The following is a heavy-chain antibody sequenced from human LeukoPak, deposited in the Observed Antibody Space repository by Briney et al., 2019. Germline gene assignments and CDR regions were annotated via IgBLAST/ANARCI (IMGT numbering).Heavy chain of an antibody. Sequence: LTGGSLRLSCAASGFTFSSNIMSWVRQAPGKWLEWVAGISGSGGTTYYAESVKGRFTLSRDVSRNTVYLQLNDLRVEDTAIYYCARASWISTADAVWWGQGTQVTVSS. V-gene: IGHV3-23*01. CDR2: ISGSGGTT. CDR3: ARASWISTADAVW. J-gene: IGHJ4*02. CDR1: GFTFSSNI. D-gene: IGHD2-2*03.